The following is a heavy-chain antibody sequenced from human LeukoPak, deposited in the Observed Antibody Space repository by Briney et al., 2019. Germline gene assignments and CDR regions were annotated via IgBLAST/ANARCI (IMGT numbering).Heavy chain of an antibody. CDR1: GGSFSGYY. D-gene: IGHD5-24*01. V-gene: IGHV4-34*01. J-gene: IGHJ4*02. CDR3: ARVQLASEYYFDY. CDR2: INHSGST. Sequence: SETLSLTCAVYGGSFSGYYWSWIRQPPGKGLEWIGEINHSGSTNYNPSLKSRVTISVDTSKNQYSLKLSSVTAADTAVYYCARVQLASEYYFDYWGQGTLVTVSS.